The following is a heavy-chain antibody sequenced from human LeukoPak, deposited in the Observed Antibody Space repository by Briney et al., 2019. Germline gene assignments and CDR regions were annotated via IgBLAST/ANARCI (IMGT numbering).Heavy chain of an antibody. V-gene: IGHV3-30-3*01. CDR2: ISYDGSNK. CDR1: GFTFSSYA. J-gene: IGHJ4*01. D-gene: IGHD2-8*02. Sequence: GGSLRLSCAASGFTFSSYAMHWVRQAPGKGLEWVAVISYDGSNKYYADSVKGRFTISRDNSKNTLYLQMNTLRAEDTAVYYCAKAAVRWCLDYWGHGTLVTVSS. CDR3: AKAAVRWCLDY.